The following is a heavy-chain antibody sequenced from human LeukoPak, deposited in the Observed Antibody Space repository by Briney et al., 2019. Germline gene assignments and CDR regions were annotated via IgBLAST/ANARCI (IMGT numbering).Heavy chain of an antibody. Sequence: PSETLSLTCTVSGGSISSYYWSWIRQPPGKGLEWIGYIYYSGSTNYNPSLKSRVTISVDTSKNQFSLKLSSVTAADTAVYYCARLRGLMVRGVIIPYWGQGTLVTVSS. D-gene: IGHD3-10*01. CDR1: GGSISSYY. CDR3: ARLRGLMVRGVIIPY. CDR2: IYYSGST. V-gene: IGHV4-59*01. J-gene: IGHJ4*02.